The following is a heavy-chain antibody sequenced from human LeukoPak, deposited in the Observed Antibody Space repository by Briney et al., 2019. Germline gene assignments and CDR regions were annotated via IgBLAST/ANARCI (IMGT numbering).Heavy chain of an antibody. V-gene: IGHV3-7*01. J-gene: IGHJ4*02. CDR1: GFTFSDYW. Sequence: GGSLRLSCAASGFTFSDYWVGWVRQAPGKRLEWVANMNIDGSEKYYADSVKGRFSISRDNARNSVYLQMASLRVEDTAVYYRARDPVEWELLLDYWGQGTLVTVSS. CDR3: ARDPVEWELLLDY. CDR2: MNIDGSEK. D-gene: IGHD1-26*01.